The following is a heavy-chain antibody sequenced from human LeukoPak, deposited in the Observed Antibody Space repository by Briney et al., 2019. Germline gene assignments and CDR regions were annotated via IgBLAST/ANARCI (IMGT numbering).Heavy chain of an antibody. CDR3: AKSGRNRFDY. V-gene: IGHV4-38-2*01. J-gene: IGHJ4*02. CDR2: IYHSGST. Sequence: SETLSLTCSFSGYSISSGYYWGWIRQPPGQGLEWIGNIYHSGSTYYNPALRSRVTISVDTSKNQFSLKLRSVTAADTAVYYCAKSGRNRFDYWGQGTLVTVSS. CDR1: GYSISSGYY. D-gene: IGHD2-15*01.